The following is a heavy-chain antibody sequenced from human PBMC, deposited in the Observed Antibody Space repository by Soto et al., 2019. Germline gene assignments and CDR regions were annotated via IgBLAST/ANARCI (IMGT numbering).Heavy chain of an antibody. CDR1: GFSISSYY. V-gene: IGHV4-59*01. J-gene: IGHJ4*02. CDR3: ARDGYSSYFDY. CDR2: MYYSGRT. D-gene: IGHD6-13*01. Sequence: SDTLSLTCTFSGFSISSYYLSWIRQPPGKGLEWIGYMYYSGRTNYNPSLKSRVTISVDTSKNQFSLKLSSVTAADAAVYYCARDGYSSYFDYWGQGTLVNVSS.